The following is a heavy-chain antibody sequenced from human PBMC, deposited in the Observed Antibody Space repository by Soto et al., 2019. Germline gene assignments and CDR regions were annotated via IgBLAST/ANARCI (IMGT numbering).Heavy chain of an antibody. V-gene: IGHV3-30-3*01. CDR3: ARPLWRDDYNWGYFDL. CDR1: GFTFSSYA. D-gene: IGHD4-4*01. CDR2: ISYDGSNK. Sequence: QVPLVESGGGVVQPGRSLRLSCAASGFTFSSYAMHWVRQAPGKGLEWVAVISYDGSNKYYTDSVKGRFTISRDNSKNTLYLQMNSLRAGDTAVYYCARPLWRDDYNWGYFDLWGRGTLVTVSS. J-gene: IGHJ2*01.